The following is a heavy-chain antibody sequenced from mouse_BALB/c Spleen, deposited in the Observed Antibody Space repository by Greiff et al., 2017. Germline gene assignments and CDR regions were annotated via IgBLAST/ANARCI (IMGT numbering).Heavy chain of an antibody. CDR2: IYPGDGDT. Sequence: VKLMESGAELARPGASVKLSCKASGYTFTSYWMQWVKQRPGQGLEWIGAIYPGDGDTRYTQKFKGKATLTADKSSSTAYMQLSSLASEDSAVYYCARVGGYYPSFAYWGQGTLVTVSA. J-gene: IGHJ3*01. V-gene: IGHV1-87*01. D-gene: IGHD2-3*01. CDR3: ARVGGYYPSFAY. CDR1: GYTFTSYW.